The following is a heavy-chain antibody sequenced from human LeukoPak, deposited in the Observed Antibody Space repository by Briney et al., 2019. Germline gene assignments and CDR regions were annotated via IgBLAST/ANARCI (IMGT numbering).Heavy chain of an antibody. D-gene: IGHD5-24*01. CDR2: IIPVLSIA. CDR3: ARGGFDGYNLDS. Sequence: ASVKVSCKASGYTFTSYDINWVRQAPGQGLEWMGRIIPVLSIANNADKFQGRVTITADKDTSTAFMELTRLRSDDTAVYYCARGGFDGYNLDSWGQGTLVTVSS. J-gene: IGHJ5*01. V-gene: IGHV1-69*04. CDR1: GYTFTSYD.